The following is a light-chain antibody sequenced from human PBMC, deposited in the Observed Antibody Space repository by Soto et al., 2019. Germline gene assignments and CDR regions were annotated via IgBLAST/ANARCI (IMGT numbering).Light chain of an antibody. CDR2: EVT. Sequence: QSVLTQPASVSGSPRQSITISCTGTNSDVGSYNLVSWFQQHPGKAPKLVIYEVTKRPSGVSDRFSGSRSGNTASLTISGLQAEDEADYYCQSYDSSLTGSVFGTGTKVTVL. V-gene: IGLV2-23*02. CDR3: QSYDSSLTGSV. CDR1: NSDVGSYNL. J-gene: IGLJ1*01.